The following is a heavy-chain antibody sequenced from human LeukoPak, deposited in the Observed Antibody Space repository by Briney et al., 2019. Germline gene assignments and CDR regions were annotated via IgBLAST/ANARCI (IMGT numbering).Heavy chain of an antibody. CDR1: GYTFTTYG. V-gene: IGHV7-4-1*02. CDR3: ARAFQSLGGLSLPDY. D-gene: IGHD3-16*02. J-gene: IGHJ4*02. CDR2: VHPGTGNP. Sequence: ASVKVSCKASGYTFTTYGVSWVRQAPGQGLEWMGWVHPGTGNPTYTQGFTGRFVFSLDTSVSTTYLQISSLKAEDTAVYYCARAFQSLGGLSLPDYWGQGTLVTVSS.